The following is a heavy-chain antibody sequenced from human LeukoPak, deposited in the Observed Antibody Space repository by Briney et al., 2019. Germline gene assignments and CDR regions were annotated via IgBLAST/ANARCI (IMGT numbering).Heavy chain of an antibody. CDR2: IKRDGSEK. CDR1: GFTFSSYW. V-gene: IGHV3-7*01. J-gene: IGHJ4*02. Sequence: GGSLRLSCAASGFTFSSYWMNWVRQPPGKGPEWVANIKRDGSEKYYVHSVKGRFTISRDNAKNSLYLQMNSLRAEDTAVYYCARDPSRGYTYGYGDYWGQGTLVTVSS. D-gene: IGHD5-18*01. CDR3: ARDPSRGYTYGYGDY.